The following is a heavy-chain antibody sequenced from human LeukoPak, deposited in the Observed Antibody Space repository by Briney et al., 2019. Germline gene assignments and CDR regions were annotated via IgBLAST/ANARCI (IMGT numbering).Heavy chain of an antibody. CDR1: GFTVSSNY. D-gene: IGHD3-3*01. CDR3: ARGYGLRSVFDY. V-gene: IGHV3-53*01. CDR2: IYSGGST. Sequence: GGSLRLSCAASGFTVSSNYMSWVRQAPGQGLEWVSVIYSGGSTDYADSVKGRFTIARDNSKNTLFLQMNSLRAEDTAVYYCARGYGLRSVFDYWGQGTLVTVSS. J-gene: IGHJ4*02.